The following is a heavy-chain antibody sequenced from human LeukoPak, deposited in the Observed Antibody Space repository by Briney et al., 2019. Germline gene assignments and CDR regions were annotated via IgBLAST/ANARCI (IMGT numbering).Heavy chain of an antibody. J-gene: IGHJ4*02. CDR2: ISTDGYTT. Sequence: GGSLRLSCAASGFTFSTYWMHWVRQAPGKGLVWVSRISTDGYTTDYADFVQGRFTASRDNTKNTWSLEMNSLRAEDTAVYYCVVGGSPGYWGQGTLVTVSS. V-gene: IGHV3-74*01. CDR1: GFTFSTYW. CDR3: VVGGSPGY. D-gene: IGHD2-15*01.